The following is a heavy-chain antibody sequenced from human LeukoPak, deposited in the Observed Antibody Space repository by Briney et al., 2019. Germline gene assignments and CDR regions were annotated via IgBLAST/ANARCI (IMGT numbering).Heavy chain of an antibody. CDR2: IYYSGST. D-gene: IGHD3-16*01. CDR3: ARLTTFGGVMANYYYYYGMDV. V-gene: IGHV4-39*07. J-gene: IGHJ6*02. Sequence: PSETLSLTCTVSGGSISSYYWGWIRQPPGKGLEWIGSIYYSGSTYYNPSLKSRVTISVDTSKNQFSLKLSSVTAADTAVYYCARLTTFGGVMANYYYYYGMDVWGQGTTVTVSS. CDR1: GGSISSYY.